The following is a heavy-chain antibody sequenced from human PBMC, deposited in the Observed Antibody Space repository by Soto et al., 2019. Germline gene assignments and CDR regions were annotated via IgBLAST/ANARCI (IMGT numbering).Heavy chain of an antibody. D-gene: IGHD2-2*01. V-gene: IGHV1-3*01. CDR2: INAGNGTT. Sequence: ASVKVSCKASGYTFTSYAMHWVRQAPGQRLEWMGWINAGNGTTKYSQKFQGRDTITRDTSASTAYMELSSLRSEDTSVYYCARAPDDCSSTSCRDYYYCCMDFWGQGTTVTVSS. CDR3: ARAPDDCSSTSCRDYYYCCMDF. J-gene: IGHJ6*02. CDR1: GYTFTSYA.